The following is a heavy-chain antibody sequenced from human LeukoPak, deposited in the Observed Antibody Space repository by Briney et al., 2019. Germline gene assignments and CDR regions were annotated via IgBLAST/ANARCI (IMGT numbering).Heavy chain of an antibody. V-gene: IGHV3-9*01. J-gene: IGHJ4*02. D-gene: IGHD3-3*01. Sequence: GGSLRLSCAASGFTFSSYSMNWVRQAPGKGLEWVSGISWNSGSIGYADSVKGRFTISRDNAKNSLYLQMNSLRAEDTALYYCAKPWYYDFWSGYGDWGQGTLVTVSS. CDR2: ISWNSGSI. CDR3: AKPWYYDFWSGYGD. CDR1: GFTFSSYS.